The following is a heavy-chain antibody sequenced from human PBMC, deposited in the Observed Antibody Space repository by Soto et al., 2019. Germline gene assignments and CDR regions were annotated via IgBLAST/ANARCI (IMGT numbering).Heavy chain of an antibody. V-gene: IGHV4-39*01. CDR2: IYYSGST. J-gene: IGHJ4*02. D-gene: IGHD6-19*01. CDR1: GGSISSSSYY. Sequence: SETLSLTCTVSGGSISSSSYYWGWIRQPPGKGLEWIGSIYYSGSTYYNPSLKSRVTISVDTSKNQFSLKLSSVTAADTAVYYCARQAYSSGWYFDYWGQGTLVTVSS. CDR3: ARQAYSSGWYFDY.